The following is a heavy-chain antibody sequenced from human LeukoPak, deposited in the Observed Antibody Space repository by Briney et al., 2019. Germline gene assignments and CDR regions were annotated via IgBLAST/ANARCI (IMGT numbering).Heavy chain of an antibody. CDR2: INSDGSSA. CDR3: ARVSYDFWSGYLDY. CDR1: GFTFSSYW. J-gene: IGHJ4*02. D-gene: IGHD3-3*01. Sequence: GGSLRLSCAASGFTFSSYWMHWVRQAPGKGLVWVSRINSDGSSASYADSVKGRFTISRDNAKNTLYLQMNSLRAEDTAVYYCARVSYDFWSGYLDYWGQGTLVTVSS. V-gene: IGHV3-74*01.